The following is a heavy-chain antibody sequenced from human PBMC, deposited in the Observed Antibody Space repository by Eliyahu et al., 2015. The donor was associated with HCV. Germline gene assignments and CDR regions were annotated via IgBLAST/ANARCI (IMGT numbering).Heavy chain of an antibody. CDR3: ARVAGYCSSTSCSHFDY. Sequence: QVQLVESGGGLVKPGGSLRLSCAXSXFXFSDYYXXWIRQXPGKGLEWXSYISSSGSTIYYADSVKGRFXISRDNAKNSLYLQMNSLRAEDTAVYYCARVAGYCSSTSCSHFDYWGQGTLVTVSS. CDR1: XFXFSDYY. J-gene: IGHJ4*02. D-gene: IGHD2-2*01. CDR2: ISSSGSTI. V-gene: IGHV3-11*01.